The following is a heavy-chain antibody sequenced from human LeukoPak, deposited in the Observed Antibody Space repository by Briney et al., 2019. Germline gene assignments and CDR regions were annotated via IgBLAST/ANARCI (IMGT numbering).Heavy chain of an antibody. D-gene: IGHD3-22*01. CDR1: GFTCSSYA. CDR3: ARDLCYDSSGYYQYTPDY. J-gene: IGHJ4*02. CDR2: ISYDGSNN. Sequence: GGSLRLSCAASGFTCSSYAMHWVRQAPPKELLGVAGISYDGSNNYYADSVKGRFTISRDNSKNTLYLQMNSLRADDTAVYYRARDLCYDSSGYYQYTPDYWGQGTLVNVSS. V-gene: IGHV3-30*01.